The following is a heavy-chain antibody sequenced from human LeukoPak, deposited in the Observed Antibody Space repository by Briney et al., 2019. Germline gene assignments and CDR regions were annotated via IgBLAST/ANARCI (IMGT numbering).Heavy chain of an antibody. V-gene: IGHV3-48*03. J-gene: IGHJ6*03. CDR2: ISSSGSTI. Sequence: TGGSLRLCCAASGFTFSSYEMNWVRQAPGKELEWVSYISSSGSTIYYADSVKGRFTISRDNAKNSLYLQMNSLRVEDTAMYYCARDPYSGSYGDYYYYYMDVWGKGTTVTISS. CDR3: ARDPYSGSYGDYYYYYMDV. CDR1: GFTFSSYE. D-gene: IGHD1-26*01.